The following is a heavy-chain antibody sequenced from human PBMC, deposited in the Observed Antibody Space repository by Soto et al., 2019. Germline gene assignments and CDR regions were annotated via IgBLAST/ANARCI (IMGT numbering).Heavy chain of an antibody. J-gene: IGHJ4*02. D-gene: IGHD2-15*01. CDR3: AKDGVGAALSPYYFGY. CDR1: GFTFSSYA. CDR2: ISGSGGST. V-gene: IGHV3-23*01. Sequence: EVQLLESGGGLVQPGGSLRLSCAASGFTFSSYAMSWVRQAPGKGLQWVSAISGSGGSTYYADSGKGRFTISRDNSNNALDLQMNSLGDEDTAVYYCAKDGVGAALSPYYFGYCSRGTLVTVCS.